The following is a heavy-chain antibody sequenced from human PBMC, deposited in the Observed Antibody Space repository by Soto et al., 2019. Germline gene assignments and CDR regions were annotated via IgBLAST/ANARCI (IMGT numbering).Heavy chain of an antibody. CDR3: ARHRVEMATNDAFDI. Sequence: GESLKISCKGSGYSFTSYWIGWVRQMPGKGLEWMGIIYPGDSDTRYSPSFQGQVTISADKSISTAYLQWSSLKASGTAMYYCARHRVEMATNDAFDIWGQGTMVTVSS. J-gene: IGHJ3*02. CDR1: GYSFTSYW. CDR2: IYPGDSDT. V-gene: IGHV5-51*01. D-gene: IGHD5-12*01.